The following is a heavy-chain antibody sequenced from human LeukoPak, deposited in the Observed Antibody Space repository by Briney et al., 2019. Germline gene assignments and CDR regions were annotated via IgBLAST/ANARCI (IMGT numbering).Heavy chain of an antibody. CDR2: IKSKTDGGTT. CDR1: GFTFRKGW. V-gene: IGHV3-15*01. D-gene: IGHD3-10*01. J-gene: IGHJ4*02. CDR3: TASYYYGSGSYYNED. Sequence: GGSLRLACAAAGFTFRKGWMSWVREAPGKGLEWVGRIKSKTDGGTTDYAAPVKGRFTISRDDSKNTLYLQMNSLKTEDTAVYYCTASYYYGSGSYYNEDWGQGTLVTVSS.